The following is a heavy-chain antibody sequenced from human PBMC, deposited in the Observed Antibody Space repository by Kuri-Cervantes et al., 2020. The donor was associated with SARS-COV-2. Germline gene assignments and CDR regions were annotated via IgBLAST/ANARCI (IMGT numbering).Heavy chain of an antibody. CDR1: GYTFTGNY. V-gene: IGHV1-2*02. CDR3: AVYCSSTSCYNQ. CDR2: INPNSGGT. Sequence: ASVKVSCKASGYTFTGNYMHWVRQAPGQGLEWMGWINPNSGGTNYAQKFQGRVTMTRDTSISTAYMELSRLRSDDTAVYYCAVYCSSTSCYNQWGQGTLVTVSS. D-gene: IGHD2-2*02. J-gene: IGHJ4*02.